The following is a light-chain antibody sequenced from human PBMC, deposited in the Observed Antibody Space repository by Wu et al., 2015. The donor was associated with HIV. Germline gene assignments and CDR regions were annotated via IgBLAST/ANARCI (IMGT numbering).Light chain of an antibody. CDR3: QERRNWPRFT. Sequence: EIVLTQSPGTLSLSPGERATLSCRASQSVSSSSLAWYQQKPGQAPRLLIYDVSDRATGIPARFSGSGSGTDFTLTISSLEPEDFAVYYCQERRNWPRFTFGPGTKVDI. J-gene: IGKJ3*01. V-gene: IGKV3D-20*02. CDR2: DVS. CDR1: QSVSSSS.